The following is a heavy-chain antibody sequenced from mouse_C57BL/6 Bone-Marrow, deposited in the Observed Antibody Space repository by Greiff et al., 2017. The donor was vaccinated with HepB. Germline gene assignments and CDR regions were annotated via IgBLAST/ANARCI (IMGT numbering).Heavy chain of an antibody. V-gene: IGHV5-6*01. CDR1: GFTFSSYG. CDR3: ARQGYGNDYAMDY. D-gene: IGHD2-1*01. J-gene: IGHJ4*01. CDR2: ISSGGSYT. Sequence: EVQLQQSGGDLVKPGGSLKLSCAASGFTFSSYGMSWVRQTPDKRLEWVATISSGGSYTYYPDSVKGRFTISRDNAKNTLYLQMSSLKSEDTAMYYCARQGYGNDYAMDYWGQGTSVTVSS.